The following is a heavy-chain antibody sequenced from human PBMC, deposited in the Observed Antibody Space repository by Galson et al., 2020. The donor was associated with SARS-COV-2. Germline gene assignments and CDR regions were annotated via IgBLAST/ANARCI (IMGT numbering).Heavy chain of an antibody. CDR1: GFTFSSYS. CDR3: ATNGGDIVATMVYYGMDV. CDR2: ISSSSSNT. J-gene: IGHJ6*02. D-gene: IGHD5-12*01. Sequence: KIGESLKISCAASGFTFSSYSMNWVRQAPGKGLEWVSSISSSSSNTYYAASVKGRFTISRDNAKNSLYLQMNSLRAEDTAVYYCATNGGDIVATMVYYGMDVWGQGTTVTVSS. V-gene: IGHV3-21*01.